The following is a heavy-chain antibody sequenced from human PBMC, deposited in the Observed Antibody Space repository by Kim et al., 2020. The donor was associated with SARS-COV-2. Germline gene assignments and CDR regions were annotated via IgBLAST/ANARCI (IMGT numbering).Heavy chain of an antibody. V-gene: IGHV5-51*01. J-gene: IGHJ1*01. D-gene: IGHD6-13*01. CDR3: ARQEGQQLVPLQN. Sequence: NYSPSFQGQVTISADKSISTAYLQWNSLKASDTGIYYCARQEGQQLVPLQNWGQGTLVSVSS.